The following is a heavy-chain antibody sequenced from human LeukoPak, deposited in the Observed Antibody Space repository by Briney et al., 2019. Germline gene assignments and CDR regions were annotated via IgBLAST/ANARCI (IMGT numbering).Heavy chain of an antibody. CDR3: AISPTVYYDLWSGYYVDY. CDR1: GGSFSGYY. J-gene: IGHJ4*02. Sequence: SETLSLTCAVYGGSFSGYYWSWIRQPPRKGMEWIGEIKHIGSTNYNPSLKSRVTISVDTSKNQFSLKLSSVTAADTAVYYCAISPTVYYDLWSGYYVDYWGQGTLVTVSS. V-gene: IGHV4-34*01. D-gene: IGHD3-3*01. CDR2: IKHIGST.